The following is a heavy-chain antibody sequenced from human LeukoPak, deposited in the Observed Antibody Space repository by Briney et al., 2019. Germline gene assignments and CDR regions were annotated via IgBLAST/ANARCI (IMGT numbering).Heavy chain of an antibody. CDR3: ARETRIAAAGSNWFDP. CDR2: IYYSGST. V-gene: IGHV4-59*12. CDR1: GGSISSYY. J-gene: IGHJ5*02. D-gene: IGHD6-13*01. Sequence: PSETLSLTCTVSGGSISSYYWSWIRQPPGKGLEWIGYIYYSGSTNYNPSLKSRVTISVDTSKNQFSLKLSSVTAADTAVYYCARETRIAAAGSNWFDPWGQGTLVTVSS.